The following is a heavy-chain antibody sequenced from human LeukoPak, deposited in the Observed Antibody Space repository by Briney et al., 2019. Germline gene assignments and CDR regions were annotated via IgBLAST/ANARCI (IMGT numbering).Heavy chain of an antibody. J-gene: IGHJ5*02. CDR3: AKGFTMIVVVITS. CDR2: ISGSGGST. V-gene: IGHV3-23*01. D-gene: IGHD3-22*01. Sequence: GGSLRLSCAASGFTFSSYAMSWVRQAPGKGLEWVSAISGSGGSTYYADTVKGRFTISRDNSKNTLYLQMNSPRAEDTAVYYCAKGFTMIVVVITSWGQGTLVTVSS. CDR1: GFTFSSYA.